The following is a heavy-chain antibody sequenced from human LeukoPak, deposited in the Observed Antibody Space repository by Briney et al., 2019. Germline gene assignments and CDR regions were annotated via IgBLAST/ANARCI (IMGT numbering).Heavy chain of an antibody. CDR2: INTGNGNT. CDR3: ARDGYCSSTSCRLYYYYGMDV. CDR1: GYTFTNYA. V-gene: IGHV1-3*04. Sequence: ASVTVSCKASGYTFTNYALHWVRQAPGQRLEWMGWINTGNGNTKYSQKFQGRVTITRATSASTAYMELSSLRSDDTAVYYCARDGYCSSTSCRLYYYYGMDVWGQGTTVTVSS. D-gene: IGHD2-2*03. J-gene: IGHJ6*02.